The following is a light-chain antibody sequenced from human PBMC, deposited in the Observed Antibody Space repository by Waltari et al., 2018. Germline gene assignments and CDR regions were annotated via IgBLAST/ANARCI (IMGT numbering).Light chain of an antibody. CDR3: QHYVRLPAT. V-gene: IGKV3-20*01. CDR1: QSVSRA. J-gene: IGKJ1*01. Sequence: EIVLTQSPGTLSLSPGERATLSCRASQSVSRALAWYQQKPGQAPRLLISGASNGATGIPDRFSGSGSGTDFSLTISSLEPEDFAVYYCQHYVRLPATFGQGTKVEIK. CDR2: GAS.